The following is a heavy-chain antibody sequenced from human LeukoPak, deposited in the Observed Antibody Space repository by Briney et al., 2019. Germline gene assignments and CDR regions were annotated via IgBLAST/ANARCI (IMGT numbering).Heavy chain of an antibody. V-gene: IGHV3-23*01. J-gene: IGHJ3*02. CDR3: AKGIVVVVAMNAFDI. CDR2: ISGSGGNR. Sequence: GGSLRLSCAASGFTFSSYGMSWVRQAPGKGLEWVSAISGSGGNRDYADSVKGRFTISRDNSKNTLYLQMNSLRADDTAVYYCAKGIVVVVAMNAFDIWGQGTMVTVSS. CDR1: GFTFSSYG. D-gene: IGHD2-15*01.